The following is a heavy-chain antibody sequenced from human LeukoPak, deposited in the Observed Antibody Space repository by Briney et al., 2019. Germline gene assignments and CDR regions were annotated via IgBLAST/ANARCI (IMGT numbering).Heavy chain of an antibody. J-gene: IGHJ4*02. V-gene: IGHV3-23*01. CDR3: AKGTVLLWFGASDY. Sequence: GGSLRLSCAASGFTFSSYAMSWVRQAPGKGLEWVSTISGSGGTTYYADSVKGRFTISRDNSKNTLYLQMNSLRAEDTAVYYCAKGTVLLWFGASDYWGQGTLVTVSS. CDR1: GFTFSSYA. CDR2: ISGSGGTT. D-gene: IGHD3-10*01.